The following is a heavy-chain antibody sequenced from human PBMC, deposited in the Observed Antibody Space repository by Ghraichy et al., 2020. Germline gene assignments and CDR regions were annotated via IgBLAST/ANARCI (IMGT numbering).Heavy chain of an antibody. Sequence: GESLNISCAASGFTFSSYAMHWVRQAPGKGLEWVAVISYDGSNKYYADSVKGRFTISRDISKNTLYLQMNSLRAEDTAVYYCAREEGSGWVGDYWGQGTLVTVSS. CDR2: ISYDGSNK. CDR1: GFTFSSYA. D-gene: IGHD6-19*01. CDR3: AREEGSGWVGDY. J-gene: IGHJ4*02. V-gene: IGHV3-30*04.